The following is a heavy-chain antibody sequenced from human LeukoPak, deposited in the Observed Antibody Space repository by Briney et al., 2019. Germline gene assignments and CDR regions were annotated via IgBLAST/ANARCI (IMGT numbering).Heavy chain of an antibody. V-gene: IGHV3-30*02. CDR3: AKDIAARPSYFDY. CDR1: GFTFSSYG. Sequence: GGSLRLSCAASGFTFSSYGMHWVRQAPGKGLEWGAFIRYDGSNKYYADSVKGRFTISRDNSKNTLYLQMNSLRAEDTAVYYCAKDIAARPSYFDYWGQGPLVTVSS. CDR2: IRYDGSNK. J-gene: IGHJ4*02. D-gene: IGHD6-6*01.